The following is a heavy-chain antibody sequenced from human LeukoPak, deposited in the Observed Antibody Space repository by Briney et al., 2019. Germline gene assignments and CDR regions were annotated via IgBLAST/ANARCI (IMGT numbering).Heavy chain of an antibody. CDR2: IKSKTDGGTT. CDR1: GFTFSNAC. Sequence: GGSLRLSCAASGFTFSNACMSWVRQAPGKGLEWVGRIKSKTDGGTTDYAAPVKGRFTISRDDSKNTLYLQMNSLKTEDTAVYYCTTDPYYYYYYGMDVWGQGTTVTVSS. V-gene: IGHV3-15*01. CDR3: TTDPYYYYYYGMDV. J-gene: IGHJ6*02.